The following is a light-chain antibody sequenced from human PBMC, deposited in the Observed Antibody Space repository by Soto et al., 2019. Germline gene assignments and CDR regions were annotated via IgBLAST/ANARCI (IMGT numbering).Light chain of an antibody. CDR1: QSISSW. J-gene: IGKJ5*01. CDR3: QQYNSYSPT. CDR2: DAS. V-gene: IGKV1-5*01. Sequence: DIQMTQSPSTLSASVGDRVTITCRASQSISSWLAWYQQKLGRAPRLLIYDASSLESGVPSRFSGSGYGTEFTLTISSLQPDDFATYYCQQYNSYSPTFGQGTRLEIK.